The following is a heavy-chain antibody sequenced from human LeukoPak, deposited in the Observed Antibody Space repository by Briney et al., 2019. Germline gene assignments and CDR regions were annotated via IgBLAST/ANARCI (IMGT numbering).Heavy chain of an antibody. CDR3: ARGMSGTYSFDY. D-gene: IGHD1-26*01. CDR1: GFTLTWHV. Sequence: GGSLRLSCSASGFTLTWHVMHWVRQAPGKALEYVSFIHHNGDITSYADSVRGRFTVSKDNSKNTLFLELSSLRTDDTAVYYCARGMSGTYSFDYWGQGTLVTVSS. CDR2: IHHNGDIT. V-gene: IGHV3-64D*06. J-gene: IGHJ4*02.